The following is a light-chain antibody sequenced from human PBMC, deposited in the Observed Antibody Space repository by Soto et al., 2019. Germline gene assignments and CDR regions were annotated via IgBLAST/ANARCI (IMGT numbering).Light chain of an antibody. Sequence: EIVMTQSPATLSVSPGERATLSCRASQSVSSNLAWYQQKPGQAPRLLIYGTSSRATGIPDRFSGSGSGTDFTLTISRPEPEDFAVYYCQQYGNSPITFGQGTRLEIK. CDR1: QSVSSN. CDR3: QQYGNSPIT. CDR2: GTS. V-gene: IGKV3-20*01. J-gene: IGKJ5*01.